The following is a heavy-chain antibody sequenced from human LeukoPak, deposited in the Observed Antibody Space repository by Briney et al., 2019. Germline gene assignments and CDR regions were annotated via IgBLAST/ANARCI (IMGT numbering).Heavy chain of an antibody. D-gene: IGHD7-27*01. Sequence: GGSLRLSCTTSGFIFSYYEMNWVRQAPGKGLEWVSSITGSSSDIYYADSVKGRFTISRDNAKNSLYLQMNSLRAEDTAVYYCARDLNWGNVFDVRGLGTMVTVSS. CDR2: ITGSSSDI. V-gene: IGHV3-21*01. J-gene: IGHJ3*01. CDR1: GFIFSYYE. CDR3: ARDLNWGNVFDV.